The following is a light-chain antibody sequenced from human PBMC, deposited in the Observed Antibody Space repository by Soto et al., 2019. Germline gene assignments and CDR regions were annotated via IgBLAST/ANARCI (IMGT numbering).Light chain of an antibody. CDR3: QQYGSSPWP. J-gene: IGKJ1*01. V-gene: IGKV3-20*01. Sequence: EVVLTQSPGTLSLSPGERATLSCRASRNINGNYLGWYQLKRGQAPRLLIYGTSTRATGIPDRFSGSGSGTDFTLTISRLEPEDFAVYYSQQYGSSPWPFGQGTKVEIK. CDR2: GTS. CDR1: RNINGNY.